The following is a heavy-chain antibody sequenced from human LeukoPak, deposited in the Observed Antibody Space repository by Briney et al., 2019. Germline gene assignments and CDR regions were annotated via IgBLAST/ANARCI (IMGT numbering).Heavy chain of an antibody. V-gene: IGHV3-33*01. CDR1: GFTFSTYG. CDR2: IWSDGSNK. Sequence: RPGGSLRLSCAASGFTFSTYGMHWVRQAPGKGLEWVAVIWSDGSNKYYADSVKGQFTISRDNSKNTLYLQMNSLRAEDTAVYYCARRRYSVYDFDYWGQGTLVTVSS. D-gene: IGHD5/OR15-5a*01. CDR3: ARRRYSVYDFDY. J-gene: IGHJ4*02.